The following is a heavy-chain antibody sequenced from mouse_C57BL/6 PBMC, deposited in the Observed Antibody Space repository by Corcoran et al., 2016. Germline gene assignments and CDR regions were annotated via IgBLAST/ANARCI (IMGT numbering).Heavy chain of an antibody. J-gene: IGHJ1*03. CDR2: INTYSGVP. V-gene: IGHV9-3*01. D-gene: IGHD3-1*01. CDR1: GYTFTTYG. Sequence: QIQLVQSGPELKKPGETVKISCKASGYTFTTYGMSWVKQAPGKGLKWMGWINTYSGVPTYADDFKGRFAFSLETSASTAYLQINNIKNEDTATYFCARTGLNWYFDVWGTGTTVTVSS. CDR3: ARTGLNWYFDV.